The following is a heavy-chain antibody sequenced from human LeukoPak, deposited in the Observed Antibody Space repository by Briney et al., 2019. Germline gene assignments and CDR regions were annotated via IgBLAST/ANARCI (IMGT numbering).Heavy chain of an antibody. CDR1: GYTFTGYY. Sequence: ASVKVSCKASGYTFTGYYMHWVRQAPGQGLEWMGWINPNSGGTNYAQKFQGRVTMTRDTSISTAYMELSRLRSDDTAVYYCARVKHVYYYGSGSYGFWGQGTLVTVSS. CDR2: INPNSGGT. D-gene: IGHD3-10*01. CDR3: ARVKHVYYYGSGSYGF. J-gene: IGHJ4*02. V-gene: IGHV1-2*02.